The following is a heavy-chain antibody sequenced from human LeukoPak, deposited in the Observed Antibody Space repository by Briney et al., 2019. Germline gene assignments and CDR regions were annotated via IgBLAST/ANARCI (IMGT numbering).Heavy chain of an antibody. CDR1: GFTFSSYA. CDR3: ATLGITIFGVLRNWFDP. CDR2: ISGSGGST. J-gene: IGHJ5*02. D-gene: IGHD3-3*01. Sequence: GGSLRLSCAASGFTFSSYAMSWVRQAPGKGLEWVSAISGSGGSTYYADFVKGRFTISRDNSKNTLYLQMNSLRSEDTAVYYCATLGITIFGVLRNWFDPWGQGTLVTVSS. V-gene: IGHV3-23*01.